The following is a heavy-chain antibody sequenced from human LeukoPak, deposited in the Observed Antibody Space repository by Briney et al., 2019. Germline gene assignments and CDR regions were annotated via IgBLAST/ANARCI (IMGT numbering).Heavy chain of an antibody. CDR3: ARDGLGSGAPLDY. D-gene: IGHD3-10*01. CDR2: IKRDGSEK. V-gene: IGHV3-7*01. J-gene: IGHJ4*02. Sequence: PGGSLRLSCAASGFTFSSYWMSWVRQAPGKGLEWVANIKRDGSEKYYVDSVKGRFTISRDNAKNSLYLQMNSLRAEDTAVYYCARDGLGSGAPLDYWGQGTLVTVSS. CDR1: GFTFSSYW.